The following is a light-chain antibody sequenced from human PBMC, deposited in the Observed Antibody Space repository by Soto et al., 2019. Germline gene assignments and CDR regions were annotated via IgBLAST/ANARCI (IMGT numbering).Light chain of an antibody. CDR1: QDIKSY. Sequence: DIQLTQSPSFLSASVGDRVTIACRASQDIKSYLAWYQQKPGKAPKLLIYPASTLQSGVPSRFSGSGSGTEFTLTISSLQPEDFATYHCQQVNDYPITFGQGTRWRLN. CDR3: QQVNDYPIT. CDR2: PAS. V-gene: IGKV1-9*01. J-gene: IGKJ5*01.